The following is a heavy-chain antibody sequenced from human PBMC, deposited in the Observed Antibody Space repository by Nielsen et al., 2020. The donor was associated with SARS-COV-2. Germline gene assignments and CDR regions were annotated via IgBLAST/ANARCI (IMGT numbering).Heavy chain of an antibody. V-gene: IGHV3-30*02. CDR2: IRYDGSNK. Sequence: GGSLRLSCAASGFTFSSYGMHWVRQAPGKGLEWVAFIRYDGSNKYYADSVKGRFTISRDNSKNTLYLQMGSLRAEDMAVYYCASGYSYGYYYYGMDVWGQGTTVTVSS. CDR3: ASGYSYGYYYYGMDV. D-gene: IGHD5-18*01. CDR1: GFTFSSYG. J-gene: IGHJ6*02.